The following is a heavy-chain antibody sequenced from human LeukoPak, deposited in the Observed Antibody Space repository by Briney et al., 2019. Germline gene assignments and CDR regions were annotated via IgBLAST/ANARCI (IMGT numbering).Heavy chain of an antibody. CDR3: ARRYSSGWYPVFDY. CDR1: GGSVSSGSYY. CDR2: IYYSGST. Sequence: PSETLSLTCTVSGGSVSSGSYYWSWIRQPPGKGLERIGYIYYSGSTNYNPSLKSRVTISVDTSKNQFSLKLSSVTAADTAVYYCARRYSSGWYPVFDYWGQGTLVTVSS. V-gene: IGHV4-61*01. J-gene: IGHJ4*02. D-gene: IGHD6-19*01.